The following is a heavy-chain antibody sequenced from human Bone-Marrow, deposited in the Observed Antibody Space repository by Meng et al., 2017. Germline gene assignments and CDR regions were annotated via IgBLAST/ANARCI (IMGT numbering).Heavy chain of an antibody. CDR1: GDSVSSNSAA. Sequence: QVQVKQAGPGLVKPSQTLSPTCAISGDSVSSNSAAWHWIRQSPSRGLEWLGRTYYRSKWYTDYAVSVKSRITINPDTSKNQFSLQLNSVTPEDTAVYYCARGDYSSSPSFWGQGTLVTVSS. CDR2: TYYRSKWYT. V-gene: IGHV6-1*01. CDR3: ARGDYSSSPSF. D-gene: IGHD3-22*01. J-gene: IGHJ4*02.